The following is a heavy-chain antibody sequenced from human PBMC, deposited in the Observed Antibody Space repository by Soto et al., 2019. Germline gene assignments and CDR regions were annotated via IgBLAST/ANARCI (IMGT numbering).Heavy chain of an antibody. J-gene: IGHJ4*02. CDR3: TSHTGYCSGGSCYRTFGY. Sequence: GFLSLSGAASGLTLSGSAMPWVRQASGKGLELVGRIRSKANSYATAYAASVKGRFTISRDDSKNTAYLQMNSLKKEDTAVYYCTSHTGYCSGGSCYRTFGYWGQGTLVTVSS. D-gene: IGHD2-15*01. V-gene: IGHV3-73*01. CDR2: IRSKANSYAT. CDR1: GLTLSGSA.